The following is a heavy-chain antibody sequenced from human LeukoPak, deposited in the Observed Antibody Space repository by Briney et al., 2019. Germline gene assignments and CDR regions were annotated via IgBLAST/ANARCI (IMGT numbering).Heavy chain of an antibody. Sequence: GGSLRLSCAASGFTFSSHSMNWVRQAPGKGLEWVSYISSSSSARYYADSVKGRFTISRDDARNSLHLQMNSLRAEDTAVYYCARMSGSRLPGYWGQGTLVTVSS. D-gene: IGHD3-3*01. CDR1: GFTFSSHS. J-gene: IGHJ4*02. V-gene: IGHV3-48*01. CDR2: ISSSSSAR. CDR3: ARMSGSRLPGY.